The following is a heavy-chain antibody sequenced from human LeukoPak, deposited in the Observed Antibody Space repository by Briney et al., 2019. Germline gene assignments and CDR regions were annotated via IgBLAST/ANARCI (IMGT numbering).Heavy chain of an antibody. CDR2: ISGSGGST. J-gene: IGHJ4*02. Sequence: GGSLRLSCAASGFTVSSNYMSWVRQAPGKGLEWVSAISGSGGSTYYADSVKGRFTTSRDNSKNTLYLQMNSLRAEDTAVYYCAKGGGYEVLYDYWGQGTLVTVSS. D-gene: IGHD5-12*01. CDR1: GFTVSSNY. CDR3: AKGGGYEVLYDY. V-gene: IGHV3-23*01.